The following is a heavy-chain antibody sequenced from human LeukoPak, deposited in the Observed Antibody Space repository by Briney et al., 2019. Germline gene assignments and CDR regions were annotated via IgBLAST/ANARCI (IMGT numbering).Heavy chain of an antibody. CDR2: INPNSGST. V-gene: IGHV1-2*02. D-gene: IGHD5-24*01. Sequence: ASVKVSFKASGYTFTGYYIHWVRQAPGQGLEWMGCINPNSGSTKYAPKIQGRVTMTRDTSISTAYMELSRLRSDDTAVYYCVRAMAPLDTFNYQYAMDVWGQGTMVTVSS. CDR3: VRAMAPLDTFNYQYAMDV. CDR1: GYTFTGYY. J-gene: IGHJ6*02.